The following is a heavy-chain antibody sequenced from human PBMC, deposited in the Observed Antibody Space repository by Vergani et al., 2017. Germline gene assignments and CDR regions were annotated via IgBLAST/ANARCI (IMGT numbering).Heavy chain of an antibody. D-gene: IGHD6-13*01. CDR2: IWYDGSNK. V-gene: IGHV3-33*01. CDR3: ARDLAAAAGFDY. Sequence: QVQLVESGGGVVQPGRSLRLSCAASGFTFSSYGMHWVRQAPGKGLEWVAVIWYDGSNKYYADSVKGRFTISRDKSKNTLYLQMNSLRAEDTAVYYCARDLAAAAGFDYWGQGTLVTVSS. J-gene: IGHJ4*02. CDR1: GFTFSSYG.